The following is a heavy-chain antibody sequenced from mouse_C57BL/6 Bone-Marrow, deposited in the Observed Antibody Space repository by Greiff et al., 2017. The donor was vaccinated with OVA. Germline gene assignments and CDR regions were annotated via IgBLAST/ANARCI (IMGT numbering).Heavy chain of an antibody. CDR3: AFYYGSSYRYFDV. V-gene: IGHV1-39*01. CDR2: IKPNYGTT. CDR1: GYSFTDYN. D-gene: IGHD1-1*01. Sequence: VQLQQSGPELVKPGASVKISCKASGYSFTDYNMNWVKQSNGKSLEWIGVIKPNYGTTSYNQKFKGKATLTVDQSSSTAYMQLNRLTSEDSAVYYCAFYYGSSYRYFDVWGTGTTVTVAS. J-gene: IGHJ1*03.